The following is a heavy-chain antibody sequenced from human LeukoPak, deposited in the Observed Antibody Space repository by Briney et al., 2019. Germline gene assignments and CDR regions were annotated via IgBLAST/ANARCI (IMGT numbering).Heavy chain of an antibody. V-gene: IGHV3-15*05. CDR2: IRRKANGGTT. CDR3: APGCRSTSCNMDYFDY. Sequence: GGSLRLSCAASGFTFSDAWMSWVRQAPGKGLEWVGRIRRKANGGTTDYGARVKGRILISRDDSKNMVYLQINSLEAEDTGVYYCAPGCRSTSCNMDYFDYWGQGTLVTVSS. D-gene: IGHD2-2*02. CDR1: GFTFSDAW. J-gene: IGHJ4*02.